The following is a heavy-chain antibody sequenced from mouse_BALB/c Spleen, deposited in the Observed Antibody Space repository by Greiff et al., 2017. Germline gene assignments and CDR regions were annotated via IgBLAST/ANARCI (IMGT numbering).Heavy chain of an antibody. CDR2: ISSGSSTI. Sequence: EVKVVESGGGLVKPGGSLKLSCAASGFTFSSFGMHCVRQAPEKGLEWVAYISSGSSTIYYADTVKGRFTISRDNPKNTLFLQMTSLRSEDTAMYYCARAYYYGSSYDFDYWGQGTTLTVSS. CDR1: GFTFSSFG. CDR3: ARAYYYGSSYDFDY. D-gene: IGHD1-1*01. V-gene: IGHV5-17*02. J-gene: IGHJ2*01.